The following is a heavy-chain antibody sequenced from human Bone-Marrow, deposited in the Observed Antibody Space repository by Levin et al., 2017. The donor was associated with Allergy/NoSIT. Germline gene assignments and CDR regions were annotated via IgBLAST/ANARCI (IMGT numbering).Heavy chain of an antibody. V-gene: IGHV3-30-3*01. J-gene: IGHJ6*02. D-gene: IGHD3-10*01. CDR2: ISYDGSKT. CDR3: ARGSGTAYYNDMDV. CDR1: GFTFNGFA. Sequence: GGSLRLSCVGSGFTFNGFAMHWVRQAPGKGLEWVAIISYDGSKTYYTDSVKGRFTLSRDNPKGTLDLQMNSLRADDTAVYYCARGSGTAYYNDMDVWGQGTTVTVSS.